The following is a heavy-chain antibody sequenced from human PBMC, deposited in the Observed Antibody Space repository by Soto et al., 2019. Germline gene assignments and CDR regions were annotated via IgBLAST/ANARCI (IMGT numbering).Heavy chain of an antibody. CDR3: ASLRDYYDSSGYYRPDAFDI. CDR1: GYSFTRYW. J-gene: IGHJ3*02. V-gene: IGHV5-51*01. Sequence: EVQLVQSGAEVKKPGESLKISCKGSGYSFTRYWIGWVRQMPGKGLEWMGIIYPGDSDTRYSPSFQGQVTISADKSISTAYLQWSSLKASDTAMYYCASLRDYYDSSGYYRPDAFDIWGQGTMVTVSS. D-gene: IGHD3-22*01. CDR2: IYPGDSDT.